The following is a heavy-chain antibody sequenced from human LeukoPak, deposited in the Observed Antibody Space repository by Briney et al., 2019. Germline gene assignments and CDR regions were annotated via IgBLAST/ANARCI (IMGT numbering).Heavy chain of an antibody. CDR1: GGSFSGYY. CDR3: ARGAVITMVRGVIPPYWYFDL. CDR2: INHSGST. J-gene: IGHJ2*01. Sequence: KPSETLSLTCAVYGGSFSGYYWSWIRQPPGKGLEWIGEINHSGSTNYNPSLKSRVTISVDTSKNQFSLKLSSVTAADTAVYYCARGAVITMVRGVIPPYWYFDLWGRGTLVTVSS. V-gene: IGHV4-34*01. D-gene: IGHD3-10*01.